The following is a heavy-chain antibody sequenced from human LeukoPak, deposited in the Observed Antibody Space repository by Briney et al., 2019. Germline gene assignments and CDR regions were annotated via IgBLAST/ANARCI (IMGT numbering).Heavy chain of an antibody. Sequence: SDTLSLTCAVSGYSISSGYYWGWVRQPPGKRLEWIGSIYHGGNTIYNPSLKSRVTMSVDTSKNQFSLSLSSVTAADTAVYHCAFHVERTMAANNYFDPWGQGILVTVSS. J-gene: IGHJ5*02. D-gene: IGHD5-18*01. CDR2: IYHGGNT. V-gene: IGHV4-38-2*01. CDR1: GYSISSGYY. CDR3: AFHVERTMAANNYFDP.